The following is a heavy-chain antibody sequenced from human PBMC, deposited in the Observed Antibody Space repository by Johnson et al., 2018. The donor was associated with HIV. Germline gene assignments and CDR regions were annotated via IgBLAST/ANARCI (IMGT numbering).Heavy chain of an antibody. V-gene: IGHV3-33*01. CDR1: GFTFSSYG. Sequence: QVQLVESGGGVVQPGRSLRLSCAASGFTFSSYGMHWVRQAPGKGLEWVAVIWYAGSNKYYADSVKGRFTISRDNSKNTLYLQMNSLRAADMAVYYCATQNYPTEGSSWVGGAFDIWGQGTMVTVSS. CDR3: ATQNYPTEGSSWVGGAFDI. J-gene: IGHJ3*02. CDR2: IWYAGSNK. D-gene: IGHD6-13*01.